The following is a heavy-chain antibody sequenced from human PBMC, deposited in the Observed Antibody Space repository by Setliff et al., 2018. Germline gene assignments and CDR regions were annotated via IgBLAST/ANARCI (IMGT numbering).Heavy chain of an antibody. Sequence: ASVKVSCKASGYTFTSYAMHWVRQAPGQRLEWMGWINAGNGNTKYSQKFQGRVTITRDTSASTAYMELSSLRSEDTAVYYCARTMITFGGVIVHAFDIWGQGTMVT. J-gene: IGHJ3*02. CDR3: ARTMITFGGVIVHAFDI. D-gene: IGHD3-16*02. CDR1: GYTFTSYA. CDR2: INAGNGNT. V-gene: IGHV1-3*01.